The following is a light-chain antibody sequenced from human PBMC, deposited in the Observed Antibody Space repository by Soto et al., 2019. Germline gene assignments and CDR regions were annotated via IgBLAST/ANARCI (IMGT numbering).Light chain of an antibody. Sequence: QSVLTQPASVSGSPGQSITISCTGTSSDVGGYNLISWYQQHPGKAPKVMIYEVSKRPSGVPNRFSGSKSGNTASLTISGLQAEEEADYSCCYYEGISTYVFGTGTKLTVL. V-gene: IGLV2-23*02. CDR3: CYYEGISTYV. J-gene: IGLJ1*01. CDR2: EVS. CDR1: SSDVGGYNL.